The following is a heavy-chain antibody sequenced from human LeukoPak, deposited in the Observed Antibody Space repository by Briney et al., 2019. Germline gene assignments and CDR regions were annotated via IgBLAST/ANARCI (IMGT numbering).Heavy chain of an antibody. D-gene: IGHD1-1*01. CDR1: GYTFTGYY. CDR2: INPNSGGT. CDR3: ARATRYNWNDDY. J-gene: IGHJ4*02. V-gene: IGHV1-2*02. Sequence: ASVKVSFKSSGYTFTGYYMHWVRQAPGQGLEWMGWINPNSGGTNYAQKFQGRVTMTRDTSISTASMELSRLRSDDTAVYYCARATRYNWNDDYWGQGTLVTVSS.